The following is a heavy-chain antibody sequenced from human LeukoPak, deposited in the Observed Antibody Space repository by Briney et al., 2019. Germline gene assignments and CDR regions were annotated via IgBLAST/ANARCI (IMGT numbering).Heavy chain of an antibody. J-gene: IGHJ5*02. D-gene: IGHD6-13*01. CDR2: ISGSGDST. V-gene: IGHV3-23*01. CDR1: GFTLRSYV. Sequence: GGSLRLSCVASGFTLRSYVMNWVRQTPGKGLEWVSSISGSGDSTFYADSVKGRFTISRDNSKNTLYLQMNSLRAEDTAVYYCAKDRGAAAAWGQGTLVTVSS. CDR3: AKDRGAAAA.